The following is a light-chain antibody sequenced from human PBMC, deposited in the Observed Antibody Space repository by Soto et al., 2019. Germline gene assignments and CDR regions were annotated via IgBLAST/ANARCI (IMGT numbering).Light chain of an antibody. CDR2: EVS. CDR3: SSYTSINTQL. V-gene: IGLV2-14*01. Sequence: QSALTQPASVSGSPGQSITISCTGTSSDVGGYSYVSWYQQHPGKTPKLMIYEVSNRPSGVSHRFSGSKSGNTASLTISGLQTEDEADYYCSSYTSINTQLFGGGTQLTVL. CDR1: SSDVGGYSY. J-gene: IGLJ3*02.